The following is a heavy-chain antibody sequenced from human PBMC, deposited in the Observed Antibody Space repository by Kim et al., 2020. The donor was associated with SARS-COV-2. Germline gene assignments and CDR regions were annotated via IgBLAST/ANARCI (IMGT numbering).Heavy chain of an antibody. CDR3: AKAQSQYNFLEY. CDR1: GFTFRNYA. V-gene: IGHV3-23*01. J-gene: IGHJ4*02. D-gene: IGHD1-1*01. Sequence: GGSLRLSCAASGFTFRNYAMSWVLQAPGKGLEWVSTIGGRGGVTYYAASVKGRVTISRDNSKNTLFLQMNSLRAADTAVYYCAKAQSQYNFLEYWGQGTL. CDR2: IGGRGGVT.